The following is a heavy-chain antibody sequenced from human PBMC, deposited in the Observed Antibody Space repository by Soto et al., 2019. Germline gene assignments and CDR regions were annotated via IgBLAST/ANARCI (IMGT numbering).Heavy chain of an antibody. CDR3: AKFDIVATIRFDY. CDR2: ISGSGGST. J-gene: IGHJ4*02. CDR1: GFTFSSYA. Sequence: EVQLLESGGGLVQPGGSPRLSCAASGFTFSSYAMSWVRQAPGKGLEWVSAISGSGGSTYYADSVKGRFTISRDNSKNTLYLQMNSLRAEDTAVYYCAKFDIVATIRFDYWGQGTLVTVSS. V-gene: IGHV3-23*01. D-gene: IGHD5-12*01.